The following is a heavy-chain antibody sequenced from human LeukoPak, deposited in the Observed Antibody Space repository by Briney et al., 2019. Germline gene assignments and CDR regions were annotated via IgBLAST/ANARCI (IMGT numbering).Heavy chain of an antibody. Sequence: GGSLRLSCAASGFTFSSYSMNWVRQAPGKGLEWVSYISGSSSTIYYADSVKGRFTISRDNAKNSLYLQMNSLRAEDTAVYHCAKGRYYHDNSDAFEIWGQGTMVTVSS. V-gene: IGHV3-48*01. CDR2: ISGSSSTI. J-gene: IGHJ3*02. CDR3: AKGRYYHDNSDAFEI. CDR1: GFTFSSYS. D-gene: IGHD3-22*01.